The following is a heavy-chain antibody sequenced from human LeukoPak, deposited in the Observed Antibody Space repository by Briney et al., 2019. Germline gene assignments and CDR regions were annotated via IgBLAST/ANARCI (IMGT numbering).Heavy chain of an antibody. CDR3: ARDRNPGEINIMDV. J-gene: IGHJ6*04. Sequence: ASVKVSCKASGGTFSSYAISWVRQAPGQGLEWMGGTIPIFGTANYAQKFQGRVTIIADKSTSTAYMELSSLRSEDTAVYYCARDRNPGEINIMDVWGKGTTVTASS. D-gene: IGHD3-10*01. V-gene: IGHV1-69*06. CDR2: TIPIFGTA. CDR1: GGTFSSYA.